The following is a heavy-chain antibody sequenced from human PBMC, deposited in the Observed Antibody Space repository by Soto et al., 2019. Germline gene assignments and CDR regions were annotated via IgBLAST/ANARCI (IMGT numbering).Heavy chain of an antibody. Sequence: EVPLLESGGDLVQPGGSLRLSCAASGFSFSTSSMAWVRQPPGKGLEWVSAISPSASATLYADSVKGRFTISRDNSQNTLFLQMTSLRADDTAVYYCAKGGYTFAYEWGQGALVTVSS. CDR2: ISPSASAT. CDR3: AKGGYTFAYE. CDR1: GFSFSTSS. V-gene: IGHV3-23*01. J-gene: IGHJ4*02. D-gene: IGHD5-18*01.